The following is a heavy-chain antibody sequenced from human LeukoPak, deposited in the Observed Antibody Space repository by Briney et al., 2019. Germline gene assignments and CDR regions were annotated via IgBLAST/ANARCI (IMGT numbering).Heavy chain of an antibody. CDR2: INHSGST. J-gene: IGHJ6*02. CDR1: GGSFSGYY. CDR3: ARSPSGYDTPYYYYGMDV. Sequence: PSETLSLTCAVYGGSFSGYYWSWIRQPPGKGLEWIGEINHSGSTNYNPSLKSRVTISVDTSKNQFSLKLSSVTAADTAVYYCARSPSGYDTPYYYYGMDVWGQGTTVTVSS. V-gene: IGHV4-34*01. D-gene: IGHD5-12*01.